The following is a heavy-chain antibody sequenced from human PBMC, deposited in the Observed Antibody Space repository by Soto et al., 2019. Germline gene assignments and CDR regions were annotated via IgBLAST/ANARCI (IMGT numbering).Heavy chain of an antibody. J-gene: IGHJ5*02. CDR2: INHVGGT. V-gene: IGHV4-34*01. D-gene: IGHD2-15*01. CDR1: GGFLSESY. CDR3: VRIRYQLPSSVLRLDP. Sequence: SETLSLTCAVYGGFLSESYWTWIRQPPGKGLEWIGEINHVGGTNYNPSLKSRVTMSVDTSQNQFSLRLISGTAADTAMYFCVRIRYQLPSSVLRLDPWGQGTPVTVSS.